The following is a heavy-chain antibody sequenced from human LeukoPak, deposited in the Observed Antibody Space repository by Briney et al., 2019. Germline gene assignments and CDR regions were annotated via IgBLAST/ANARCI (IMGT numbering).Heavy chain of an antibody. D-gene: IGHD6-13*01. V-gene: IGHV1-18*01. CDR2: ISAYNGDT. Sequence: ASVKISCKASGYTFASYGISWVRQAPGQGLEWMGWISAYNGDTKYAQHLQGRVTLTTDTSTGTAYMELRSLTSDDTALYYCARDTARITTPGGPDYWGQGTLVTVSS. J-gene: IGHJ4*02. CDR3: ARDTARITTPGGPDY. CDR1: GYTFASYG.